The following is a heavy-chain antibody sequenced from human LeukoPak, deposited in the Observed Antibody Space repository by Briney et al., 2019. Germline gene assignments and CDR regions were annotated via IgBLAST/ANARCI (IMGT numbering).Heavy chain of an antibody. CDR2: IDPSDSYT. Sequence: GESLKIFCKGSGYSFSSYWINWVRQMPGEGLEWMGRIDPSDSYTKYSPSFQGHVTFSVDTSISTAYLQWSSLTASDTAMYYCAKGGLDPWGQGTLVTVSS. J-gene: IGHJ5*02. CDR1: GYSFSSYW. V-gene: IGHV5-10-1*01. D-gene: IGHD3-16*01. CDR3: AKGGLDP.